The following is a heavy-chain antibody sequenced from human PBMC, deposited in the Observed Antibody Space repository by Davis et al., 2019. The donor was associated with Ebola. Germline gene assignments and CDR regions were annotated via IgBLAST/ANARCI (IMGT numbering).Heavy chain of an antibody. V-gene: IGHV3-74*01. J-gene: IGHJ4*02. D-gene: IGHD1-1*01. CDR3: VREGYWSLDY. CDR2: IYNDGSRT. Sequence: GESLKISCAASGFTFSSYSMYWVRQPPGKGLVWVSRIYNDGSRTTYADSVKGRFTISRDNAKSTLHLQMNSLRLDDTAVYYCVREGYWSLDYWGQGTLVTVSS. CDR1: GFTFSSYS.